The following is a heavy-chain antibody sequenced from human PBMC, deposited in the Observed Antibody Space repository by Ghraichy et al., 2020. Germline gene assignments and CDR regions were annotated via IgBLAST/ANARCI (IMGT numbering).Heavy chain of an antibody. CDR3: AREYYHDGWGFGMDV. CDR2: ISSSSSNV. Sequence: GGSLRLSCAASGFTFSSYSMNWVRQAPGKGLEWLSSISSSSSNVYYGDSVKGRFTISRDNAKNSLYLQMISLRAEDMAVYYCAREYYHDGWGFGMDVWGQGTTVTVSS. V-gene: IGHV3-21*01. CDR1: GFTFSSYS. D-gene: IGHD3-22*01. J-gene: IGHJ6*02.